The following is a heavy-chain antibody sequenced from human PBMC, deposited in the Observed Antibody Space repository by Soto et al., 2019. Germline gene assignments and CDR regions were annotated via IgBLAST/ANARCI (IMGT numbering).Heavy chain of an antibody. V-gene: IGHV4-39*07. CDR1: DDSINSDKYY. Sequence: SETLSLTCSVSDDSINSDKYYWGWIRQPPGKGLEWIGSIYYRGNAYYNPSLKSRVTISVDTSKNQFSLKLSSVTAADTAVYYCARDQAYSSSSRGFYYYGMEVGGQGTTVTVSS. D-gene: IGHD6-6*01. CDR3: ARDQAYSSSSRGFYYYGMEV. J-gene: IGHJ6*02. CDR2: IYYRGNA.